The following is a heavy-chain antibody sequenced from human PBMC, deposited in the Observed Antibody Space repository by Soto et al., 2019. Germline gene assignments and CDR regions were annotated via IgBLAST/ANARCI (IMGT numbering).Heavy chain of an antibody. V-gene: IGHV4-4*02. J-gene: IGHJ5*02. D-gene: IGHD6-19*01. CDR3: GKGGDISGRGGGSPYFDP. CDR1: GVSITSSTW. CDR2: IYDSADIKYS. Sequence: QVRLQESGPGLVKPSGTLSLTCAVSGVSITSSTWWSWLRQPPGKGLEWIAKIYDSADIKYSNYNPSLGSRVSISLDRSTNLSSLTVTSVTAADTAIYYCGKGGDISGRGGGSPYFDPRGQGSLVTVSS.